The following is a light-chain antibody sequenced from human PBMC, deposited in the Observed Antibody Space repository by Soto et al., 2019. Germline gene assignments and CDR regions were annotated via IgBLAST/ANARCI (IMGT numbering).Light chain of an antibody. V-gene: IGKV1-39*01. J-gene: IGKJ5*01. CDR1: QSISRY. Sequence: DIQMTQSPSSRSASVVERVTITFRASQSISRYLNWYQQKPGKAPKLLIYAASSLQRGVPSRFSGSGSGTDFTLTISSLQPEDFTTYYCQQNYNTLITFGQGTRLEIK. CDR2: AAS. CDR3: QQNYNTLIT.